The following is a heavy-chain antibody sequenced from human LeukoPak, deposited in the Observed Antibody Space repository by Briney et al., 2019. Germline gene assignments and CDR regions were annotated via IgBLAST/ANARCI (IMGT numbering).Heavy chain of an antibody. J-gene: IGHJ3*02. V-gene: IGHV4-34*01. CDR3: ARDFAFDI. Sequence: SETLSLTCAVYGGSFSGYYWSWVRQPPGKGLEWIGEINHSGSTNYNPSLKSRVTISVDTSKKKFSLKLSSVTAADTAVYYCARDFAFDIWGQGTMVTVSS. CDR1: GGSFSGYY. CDR2: INHSGST.